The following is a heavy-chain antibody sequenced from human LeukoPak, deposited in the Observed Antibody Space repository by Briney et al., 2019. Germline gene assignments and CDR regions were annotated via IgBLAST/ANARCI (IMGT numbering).Heavy chain of an antibody. CDR1: GVTISSDC. Sequence: ETLSLTCAASGVTISSDCMSWIRQAPGKGLEWVGNIKQDGSAKYYVAFVKGRSTISGDTANNLLFLQMNSLRADDTAVYYCARDQRGYGTYYFDHWGQGTLVTVSS. J-gene: IGHJ4*02. V-gene: IGHV3-7*04. CDR2: IKQDGSAK. CDR3: ARDQRGYGTYYFDH. D-gene: IGHD5-18*01.